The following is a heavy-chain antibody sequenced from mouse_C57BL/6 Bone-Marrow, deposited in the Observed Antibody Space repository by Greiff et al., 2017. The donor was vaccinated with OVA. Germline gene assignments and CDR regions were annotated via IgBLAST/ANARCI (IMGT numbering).Heavy chain of an antibody. CDR3: ATVYYGNFFAY. J-gene: IGHJ3*01. CDR2: ISDGGSYT. Sequence: EVQVVESGGGLVKPGGSLKLSCAASGFTFSSYAMSWVRQTPEKRLEWVATISDGGSYTYYPDNVKGRFTLSRDNAKNNLYLQMSHLKSEDTAMYYCATVYYGNFFAYWGQGTLVTVSA. D-gene: IGHD2-1*01. V-gene: IGHV5-4*01. CDR1: GFTFSSYA.